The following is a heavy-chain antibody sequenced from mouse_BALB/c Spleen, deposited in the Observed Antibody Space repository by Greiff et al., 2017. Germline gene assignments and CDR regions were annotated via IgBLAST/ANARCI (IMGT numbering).Heavy chain of an antibody. CDR2: IWAGGST. V-gene: IGHV2-9*02. CDR3: ARGLTGTFAY. Sequence: VKVVESGPGLVAPSQSLSITCTVSGFSLTSYGVHWVRQPPGKGLEWLGVIWAGGSTNYNSALMSRLSISKDNSKSQVFLKMNSLQTDDTAMYYCARGLTGTFAYWGQGTLVTVSA. J-gene: IGHJ3*01. CDR1: GFSLTSYG. D-gene: IGHD4-1*01.